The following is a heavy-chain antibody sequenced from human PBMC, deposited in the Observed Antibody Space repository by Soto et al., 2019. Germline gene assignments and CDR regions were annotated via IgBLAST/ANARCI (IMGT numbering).Heavy chain of an antibody. D-gene: IGHD2-15*01. CDR3: AKDAPDDIVVVVAATPFLYGMDV. Sequence: GGSLRLSCAASGFTFSSYAMSWVRQAPGKGLEWVSAISGSGGSTYYADSVKGRFTISRDNSKNTLYLQMNSLRAEDTAVYYCAKDAPDDIVVVVAATPFLYGMDVWGQGTTVTVSS. CDR2: ISGSGGST. V-gene: IGHV3-23*01. CDR1: GFTFSSYA. J-gene: IGHJ6*02.